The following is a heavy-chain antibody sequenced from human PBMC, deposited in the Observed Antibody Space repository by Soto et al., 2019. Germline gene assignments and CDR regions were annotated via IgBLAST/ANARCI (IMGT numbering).Heavy chain of an antibody. CDR1: GGTFSSYT. V-gene: IGHV3-66*01. Sequence: GASVKVSCKASGGTFSSYTISWVRQAPGKGLEWVSVIYSGGSTYYADSVKGRSTISRDNSKNTLYLQMNSLRAEDTAVYYCTRDVQGSYFDSSGYYVLDAFDIWAKGQWSPSPQ. CDR3: TRDVQGSYFDSSGYYVLDAFDI. CDR2: IYSGGST. D-gene: IGHD3-22*01. J-gene: IGHJ3*02.